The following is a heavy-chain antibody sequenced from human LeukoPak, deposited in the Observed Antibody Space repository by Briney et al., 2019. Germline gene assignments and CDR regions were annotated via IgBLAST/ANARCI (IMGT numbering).Heavy chain of an antibody. CDR1: ADSVSINSVT. V-gene: IGHV6-1*01. CDR2: TYYRSTWYN. Sequence: SQTLSLTCAISADSVSINSVTWNWIRQSPSRGLEWLRRTYYRSTWYNDYAVSVRGRITVNPDTSKNQFSLHLNSVTPEDTAVYYCARRLTQYDCFDPWGQGILITVSS. CDR3: ARRLTQYDCFDP. D-gene: IGHD2-2*01. J-gene: IGHJ5*02.